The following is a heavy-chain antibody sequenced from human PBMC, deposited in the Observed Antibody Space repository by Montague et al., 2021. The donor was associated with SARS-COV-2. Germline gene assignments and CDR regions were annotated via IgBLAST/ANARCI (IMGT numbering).Heavy chain of an antibody. CDR3: ARADVGAAAGVLIPSYYYYMDV. CDR2: INHSGST. CDR1: GGSFSGYY. D-gene: IGHD6-13*01. Sequence: SETLSLTCAVYGGSFSGYYWSWIRKPQGKGPEWIGEINHSGSTNYNSSLKSRVTISVDTYKNKFSLKLSSVTAADTAVHYCARADVGAAAGVLIPSYYYYMDVWGKGTTVTVSS. J-gene: IGHJ6*03. V-gene: IGHV4-34*01.